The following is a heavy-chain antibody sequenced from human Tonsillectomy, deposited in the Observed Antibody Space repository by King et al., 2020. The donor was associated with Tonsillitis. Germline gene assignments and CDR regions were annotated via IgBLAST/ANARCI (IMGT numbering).Heavy chain of an antibody. D-gene: IGHD3-10*01. J-gene: IGHJ5*02. CDR1: GFRFDDYA. V-gene: IGHV3-9*01. Sequence: VQLVESGGGLVQPGRSLRLSCAASGFRFDDYAMHWVRQAPGKGLEWVSCISWKSGSIGYADSVKGRFTISRDNAKNSLYLQMNSLRAEDTALYCCAKDIGARQGIGHWGQGTLVTVSS. CDR2: ISWKSGSI. CDR3: AKDIGARQGIGH.